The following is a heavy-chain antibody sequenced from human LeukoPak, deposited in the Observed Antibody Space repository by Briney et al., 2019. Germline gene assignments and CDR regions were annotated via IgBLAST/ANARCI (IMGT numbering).Heavy chain of an antibody. V-gene: IGHV3-30-3*01. CDR2: ISYDGSNK. J-gene: IGHJ4*02. CDR3: ARGNRWAVAGNIDY. D-gene: IGHD6-19*01. CDR1: GFTFSSYA. Sequence: GGSLRLSCAASGFTFSSYAMHWVRQAPGKGLEWVAVISYDGSNKYYADSVKGRFTISRDNSKNTLYLQMNSLRAEDTAVYYCARGNRWAVAGNIDYWGQGTLVTVSS.